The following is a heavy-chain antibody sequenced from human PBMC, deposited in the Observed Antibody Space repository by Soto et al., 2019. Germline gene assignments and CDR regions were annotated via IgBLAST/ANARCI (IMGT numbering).Heavy chain of an antibody. Sequence: QVQLVQSGAEVKKPGASVKVSCKASGYTFTGYYMHRVRQAPGQGLEWMGWINPNSGGTNYAQKFQGWVTRTRDTSISTAYMELSRLRSDDTAVYYCARGPLRTYYDFWSGYDYYYMDVWGKGTTVTVSS. V-gene: IGHV1-2*04. CDR3: ARGPLRTYYDFWSGYDYYYMDV. CDR2: INPNSGGT. D-gene: IGHD3-3*01. J-gene: IGHJ6*03. CDR1: GYTFTGYY.